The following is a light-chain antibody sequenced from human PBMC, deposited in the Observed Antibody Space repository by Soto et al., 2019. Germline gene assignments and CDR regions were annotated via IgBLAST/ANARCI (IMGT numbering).Light chain of an antibody. CDR1: SSNIGAGYD. Sequence: QSVLTQPPSVSGAPGQRVTISCTGSSSNIGAGYDVHWYQQLPGTAPKLLIYGNSNRPSGVPDRFSGSKSGTSASLAITGLQSEDEADYYCQSYDSGQSVHVVFGGGTKVTVL. V-gene: IGLV1-40*01. CDR2: GNS. J-gene: IGLJ2*01. CDR3: QSYDSGQSVHVV.